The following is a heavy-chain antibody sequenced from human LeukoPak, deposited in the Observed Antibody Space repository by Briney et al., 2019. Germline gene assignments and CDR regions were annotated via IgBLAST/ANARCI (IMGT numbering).Heavy chain of an antibody. CDR3: AREPSYSSGYSYAFDI. CDR1: GGSISSGGYY. CDR2: IYYSGST. J-gene: IGHJ3*02. D-gene: IGHD3-22*01. Sequence: SETLSLTCTVSGGSISSGGYYWSWIRQHPGKGLEWIGDIYYSGSTYYNPSLKSRVTISVDTSKNQFSLKLSSVTAADTAVYYCAREPSYSSGYSYAFDIWGQGTMVTVSS. V-gene: IGHV4-31*03.